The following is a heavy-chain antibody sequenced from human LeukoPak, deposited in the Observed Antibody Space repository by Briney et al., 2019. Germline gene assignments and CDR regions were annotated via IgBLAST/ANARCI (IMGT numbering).Heavy chain of an antibody. J-gene: IGHJ4*02. Sequence: GGSLRLSCAASGFTFSSYSMNWVRQAPGKGLEWVSSISSSSSYIYYADSVKGRFTISRDNVKNSLYLQMNSLRAEDTAVYYCAGLKGDDNSGSSRPFDHWGQGTLVTVSS. CDR3: AGLKGDDNSGSSRPFDH. CDR2: ISSSSSYI. D-gene: IGHD6-19*01. CDR1: GFTFSSYS. V-gene: IGHV3-21*01.